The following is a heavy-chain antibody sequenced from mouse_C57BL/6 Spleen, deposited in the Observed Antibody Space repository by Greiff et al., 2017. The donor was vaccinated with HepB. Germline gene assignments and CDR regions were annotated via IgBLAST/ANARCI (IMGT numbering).Heavy chain of an antibody. V-gene: IGHV1-64*01. Sequence: QVQLQQPGAELVKPGASVKLSCTASGYTFTSYWMHWVKQRPGQGLEWIGMIHPNSGSTNYNEKFKSKATLTVDKSSSTAYMQLSSLTSEDSAVYYWAVSTTGGAGERGFAYWGQGTLVTVAA. CDR2: IHPNSGST. CDR3: AVSTTGGAGERGFAY. J-gene: IGHJ3*01. D-gene: IGHD1-1*01. CDR1: GYTFTSYW.